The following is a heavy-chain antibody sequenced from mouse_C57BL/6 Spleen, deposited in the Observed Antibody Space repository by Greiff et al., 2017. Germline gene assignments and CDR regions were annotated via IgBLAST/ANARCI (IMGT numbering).Heavy chain of an antibody. J-gene: IGHJ2*01. D-gene: IGHD1-1*01. V-gene: IGHV3-6*01. CDR1: GYSITSGYY. CDR2: ISYDGSN. CDR3: ARAPYYYGSSYDPYYFDY. Sequence: EVKVEESGPGLVKPSQSLSLTCSVTGYSITSGYYWNWIRQFPGNKLEWMGYISYDGSNNYNPSLKNRISITRDTSKNQFFLKLNSVTTENTATYYCARAPYYYGSSYDPYYFDYWGQGTTLTVSS.